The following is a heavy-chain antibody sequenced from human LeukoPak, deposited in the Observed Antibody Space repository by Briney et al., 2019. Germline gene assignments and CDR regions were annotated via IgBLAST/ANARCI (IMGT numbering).Heavy chain of an antibody. D-gene: IGHD6-19*01. CDR3: ARVMAVAGELFDH. V-gene: IGHV4-39*01. Sequence: PSETLSLTCTVSGGSISSSSYYWGWIRQPPGKGLEWIGSIYYSGSTYYNPSLKSRVTISVDTSKNQFSLKLSSVTAADTAVYYCARVMAVAGELFDHWGQGTLVTVSS. CDR1: GGSISSSSYY. CDR2: IYYSGST. J-gene: IGHJ4*02.